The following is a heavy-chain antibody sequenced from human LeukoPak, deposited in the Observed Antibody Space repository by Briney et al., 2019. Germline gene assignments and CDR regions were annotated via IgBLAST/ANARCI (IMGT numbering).Heavy chain of an antibody. CDR1: GGSISSSSYY. J-gene: IGHJ4*02. D-gene: IGHD4-17*01. Sequence: SETLSLTCTVSGGSISSSSYYWGWIRQPPGKGLEWIGSIYYSGSTNYNPSLKSRVTISVDTSKNQFSLKLSSVTAADTAVYYCARRATVTRGTFDYWGQGTLVTVSS. CDR3: ARRATVTRGTFDY. V-gene: IGHV4-39*07. CDR2: IYYSGST.